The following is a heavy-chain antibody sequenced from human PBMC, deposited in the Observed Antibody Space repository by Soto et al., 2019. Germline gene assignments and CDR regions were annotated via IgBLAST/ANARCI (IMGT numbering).Heavy chain of an antibody. CDR2: ISTYSGDT. CDR1: GYTFFTYD. V-gene: IGHV1-18*01. D-gene: IGHD3-10*01. J-gene: IGHJ5*02. Sequence: QVHLVQSGVEVKTPGASVKVSCQASGYTFFTYDISWVRQAPGQGLEWMGWISTYSGDTKYAQKFQGRVTMTTDTSKTTAYLEQRSLTSDDTAVYYCARHHGSTSSENWFDPWGQGTLVIVSS. CDR3: ARHHGSTSSENWFDP.